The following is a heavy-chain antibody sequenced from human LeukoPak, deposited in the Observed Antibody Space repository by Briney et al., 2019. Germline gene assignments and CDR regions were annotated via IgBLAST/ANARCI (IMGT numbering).Heavy chain of an antibody. CDR3: ARVLYFGGDSHLHL. CDR2: IGGTTDSI. J-gene: IGHJ4*01. D-gene: IGHD2-21*02. V-gene: IGHV3-21*06. Sequence: GGSLRLSCAASGFTFDLHSFNWVRQAPGKGLEWVASIGGTTDSIHYADSLKGRFSISRDNDKNTLYLQMNSLRAEDTAVYFCARVLYFGGDSHLHLWGQGTLWTVSP. CDR1: GFTFDLHS.